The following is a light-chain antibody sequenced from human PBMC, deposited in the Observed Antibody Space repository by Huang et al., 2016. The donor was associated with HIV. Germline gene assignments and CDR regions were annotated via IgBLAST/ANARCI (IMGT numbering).Light chain of an antibody. CDR1: QSVLSPSNNRNH. J-gene: IGKJ1*01. CDR3: QQYYSIPG. Sequence: DIVMTQTPDSLAESLGERATITCVSSQSVLSPSNNRNHLAWYQQKPRQPPKLLIYWASTRESGVPDRFRGGGSATDFTLTIDNLQAEDVALYFCQQYYSIPGFGQGTYVEV. V-gene: IGKV4-1*01. CDR2: WAS.